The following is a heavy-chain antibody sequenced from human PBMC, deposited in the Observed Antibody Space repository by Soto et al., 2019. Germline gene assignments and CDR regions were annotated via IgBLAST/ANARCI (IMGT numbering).Heavy chain of an antibody. V-gene: IGHV4-59*08. CDR2: IYYSGST. D-gene: IGHD3-16*02. CDR3: ARTSLEGPNPNGMDV. CDR1: GGSISSYY. J-gene: IGHJ6*02. Sequence: PSETLSLTCTVSGGSISSYYWSWIRQPPGKGLEWIGYIYYSGSTNYNPSLKSRVTISVDTSKNQFSLKLSSVTAADTAVYYCARTSLEGPNPNGMDVWGQGTTVTVSS.